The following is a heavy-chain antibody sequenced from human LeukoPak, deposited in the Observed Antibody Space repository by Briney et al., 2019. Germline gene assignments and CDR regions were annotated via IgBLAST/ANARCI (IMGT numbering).Heavy chain of an antibody. D-gene: IGHD3-16*01. Sequence: PSETLSLTCAVYGGSFSGYYWSWIRQPPGKGLEWIGEINHSGSTNYNPSLKSRVTISVDTSKNQFSLKLSSVTAADTAVYYCARGFILMPRPFDYWGQGTLVTVSS. CDR3: ARGFILMPRPFDY. CDR1: GGSFSGYY. J-gene: IGHJ4*02. CDR2: INHSGST. V-gene: IGHV4-34*01.